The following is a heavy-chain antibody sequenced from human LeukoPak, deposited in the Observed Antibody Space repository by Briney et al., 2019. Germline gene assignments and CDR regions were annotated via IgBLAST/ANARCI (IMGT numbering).Heavy chain of an antibody. Sequence: GGSLRLSCAASGFTFSSYEMNWVRQAPGKGLEWVSYISSSGSTIYYADSVKGRFTISRDNAKNSLYLQMNSLRAEDTAVYYCAKNYDILTGYYGYYMDVWGKGTTVTISS. CDR1: GFTFSSYE. J-gene: IGHJ6*03. CDR2: ISSSGSTI. V-gene: IGHV3-48*03. D-gene: IGHD3-9*01. CDR3: AKNYDILTGYYGYYMDV.